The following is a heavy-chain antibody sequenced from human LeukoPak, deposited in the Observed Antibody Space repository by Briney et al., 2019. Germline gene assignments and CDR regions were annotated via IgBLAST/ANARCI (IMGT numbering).Heavy chain of an antibody. J-gene: IGHJ4*02. CDR1: GFTFSDYY. V-gene: IGHV3-11*04. CDR2: ISSSGSTI. D-gene: IGHD3-10*01. CDR3: ARTYYYGSGSYRGLDY. Sequence: GGSLRLSCAASGFTFSDYYMSWIRQAPGKGREWVSYISSSGSTIYYADSVKGRFTISRDNAKNSLYLHMTSLRAEDTAVYYCARTYYYGSGSYRGLDYWGQGTLVTVSS.